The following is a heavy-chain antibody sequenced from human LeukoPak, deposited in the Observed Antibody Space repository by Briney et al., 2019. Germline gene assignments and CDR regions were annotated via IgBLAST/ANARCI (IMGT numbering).Heavy chain of an antibody. D-gene: IGHD2-2*01. Sequence: PGGSLRLSCAASGFTFSNHGMNWVRQAPGKGLEWLSGVSPPGGGTYYADSVKGRFTISRDNAKNSLYLQMNSLRAEDTAVYYCARAMSDYYYYMDVWGKGTTVTISS. J-gene: IGHJ6*03. CDR2: VSPPGGGT. V-gene: IGHV3-21*04. CDR3: ARAMSDYYYYMDV. CDR1: GFTFSNHG.